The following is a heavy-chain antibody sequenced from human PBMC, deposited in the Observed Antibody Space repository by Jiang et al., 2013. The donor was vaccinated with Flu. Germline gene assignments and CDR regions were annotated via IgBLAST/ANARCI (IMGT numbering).Heavy chain of an antibody. CDR2: IFHSGST. CDR3: ARYYYASGSYVFDY. D-gene: IGHD3-10*01. V-gene: IGHV4-30-2*01. CDR1: GGSISSGGYY. Sequence: GPGLVKPSQTLSLTCTVSGGSISSGGYYWSWIRQPPGKGLEWVGYIFHSGSTYYNPSLRSRVTISIDRSKNHFSLDLSSVTAADTAVYYCARYYYASGSYVFDYWGQGTLVTVSS. J-gene: IGHJ4*02.